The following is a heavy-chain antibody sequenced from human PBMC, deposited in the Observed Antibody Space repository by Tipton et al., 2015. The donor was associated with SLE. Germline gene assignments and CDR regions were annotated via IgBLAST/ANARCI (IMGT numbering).Heavy chain of an antibody. V-gene: IGHV3-7*03. Sequence: SLRLSCAASGFTFSSFAMHWVRPAPGKRLESVAYIKRDGSEKYYGDSVKGRFTISRDNAKNSLYLQMNSLRAEDTAFDYCAKGHTMAVADPFDYWGQGTLVSVSS. CDR3: AKGHTMAVADPFDY. J-gene: IGHJ4*02. CDR1: GFTFSSFA. CDR2: IKRDGSEK. D-gene: IGHD6-19*01.